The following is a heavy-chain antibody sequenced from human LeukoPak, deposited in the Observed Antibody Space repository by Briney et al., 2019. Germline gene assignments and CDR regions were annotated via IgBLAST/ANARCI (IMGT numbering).Heavy chain of an antibody. Sequence: PGGSLRLSCAASGFTVSSNYMSWVRQAPGKGLEWVSVIYSGGSTYYADSVKGRFTISRDNSKNTLYLQMNSLRAEDTAVYYCAKDPFITTHLYYFDYWGQGTLVTVSS. D-gene: IGHD3-3*01. CDR1: GFTVSSNY. CDR3: AKDPFITTHLYYFDY. J-gene: IGHJ4*02. CDR2: IYSGGST. V-gene: IGHV3-66*01.